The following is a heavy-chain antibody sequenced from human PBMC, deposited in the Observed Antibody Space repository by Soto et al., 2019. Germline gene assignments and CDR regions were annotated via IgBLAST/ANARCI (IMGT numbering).Heavy chain of an antibody. V-gene: IGHV4-34*01. D-gene: IGHD3-10*01. CDR2: IKESGIT. CDR3: ARGLMLWYGELSRRGDHCSSMDV. Sequence: QAQLQQWGAGLLKPSETLSLTCAVCGGSFGGYYRNWIRQPPGRGRAWLGEIKESGITKYNPSIERRVTISVDTTKNQFSMKLCCVTAADRAVYYCARGLMLWYGELSRRGDHCSSMDVWGKGTTVPVSS. CDR1: GGSFGGYY. J-gene: IGHJ6*01.